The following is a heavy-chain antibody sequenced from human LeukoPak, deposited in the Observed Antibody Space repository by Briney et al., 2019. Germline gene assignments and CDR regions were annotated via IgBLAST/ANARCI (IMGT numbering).Heavy chain of an antibody. D-gene: IGHD6-19*01. CDR3: ARPGSWGSGWRLYFDY. J-gene: IGHJ4*02. CDR2: INPNSGDT. CDR1: GYTFTGYY. V-gene: IGHV1-2*02. Sequence: ASVKVSCKASGYTFTGYYLHWVRQAPGQGPEWMGWINPNSGDTNYAQKFQGRVTMTRDTSISTAYMELSRLRSDDTAVYYCARPGSWGSGWRLYFDYWGQGTLVTVS.